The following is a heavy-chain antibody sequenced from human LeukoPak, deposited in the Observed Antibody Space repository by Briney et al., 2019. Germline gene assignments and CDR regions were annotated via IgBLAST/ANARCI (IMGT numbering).Heavy chain of an antibody. CDR1: GGSISSGSYY. D-gene: IGHD3-10*01. Sequence: PSQTLSLTCTVSGGSISSGSYYWSWIRQPAGKGLEWIGRIYTSGSTNYNPSLKSRVTMSVDTSKNQFSLKLSSVTAADTAVYYCVRHYYYNMDVWGIGATVTVSS. J-gene: IGHJ6*03. CDR3: VRHYYYNMDV. V-gene: IGHV4-61*02. CDR2: IYTSGST.